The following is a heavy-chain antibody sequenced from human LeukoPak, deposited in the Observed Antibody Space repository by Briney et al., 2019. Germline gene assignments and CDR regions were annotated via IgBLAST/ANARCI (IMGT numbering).Heavy chain of an antibody. CDR2: LRFDATSN. J-gene: IGHJ4*02. CDR1: GFSFSSYG. CDR3: ARDRGGNYWFDY. D-gene: IGHD1-26*01. Sequence: GGSLRLSCVASGFSFSSYGMHWVRQAPGKGLEWVSFLRFDATSNYYAESVKGRFTISRDNSKNTLYLQMNSLRAEDTAVYYCARDRGGNYWFDYWGQGTLVTVSS. V-gene: IGHV3-30*02.